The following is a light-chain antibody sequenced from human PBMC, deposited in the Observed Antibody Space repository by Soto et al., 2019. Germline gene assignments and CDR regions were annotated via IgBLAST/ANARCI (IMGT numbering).Light chain of an antibody. CDR2: KAS. V-gene: IGKV1-5*03. J-gene: IGKJ3*01. Sequence: DIQMTQSPSTLSASVGDRVTITCRASQSINTWLAWYQQKPGKAPKLLVYKASSLESGVPARFSGSGSGTEFTLTISSLQPEDFATYYCQQSYGAPLFTFGPGTKVDIK. CDR1: QSINTW. CDR3: QQSYGAPLFT.